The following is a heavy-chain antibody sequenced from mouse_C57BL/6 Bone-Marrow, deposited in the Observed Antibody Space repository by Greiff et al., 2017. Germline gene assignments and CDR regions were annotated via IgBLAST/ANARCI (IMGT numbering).Heavy chain of an antibody. V-gene: IGHV1-76*01. CDR2: IYPGSGNT. Sequence: QVQLQQSGAELVRPGASVKLSCKASGYTFTDYYIHWVKQRPGQGLEWIARIYPGSGNTYYNEKFKGKATLTAEKSSSTAYMQLSSLTSEDSAVYVCARGAVVGEYFDVWGTGTTVTVSS. CDR3: ARGAVVGEYFDV. CDR1: GYTFTDYY. D-gene: IGHD1-1*01. J-gene: IGHJ1*03.